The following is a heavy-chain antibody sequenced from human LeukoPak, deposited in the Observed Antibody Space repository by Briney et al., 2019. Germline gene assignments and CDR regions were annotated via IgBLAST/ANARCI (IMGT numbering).Heavy chain of an antibody. J-gene: IGHJ4*02. Sequence: AASVKVSCKASGYTLTDFYVHWVRLAPGQGLEWMGWISANNGNTKYNTKYAQNLQGRVTMTTDISTSTAYMELRTLRSDDTAVYYCARDRDRSGSQSYWGQGTLVTVSS. CDR2: ISANNGNT. V-gene: IGHV1-18*04. CDR3: ARDRDRSGSQSY. CDR1: GYTLTDFY. D-gene: IGHD1-26*01.